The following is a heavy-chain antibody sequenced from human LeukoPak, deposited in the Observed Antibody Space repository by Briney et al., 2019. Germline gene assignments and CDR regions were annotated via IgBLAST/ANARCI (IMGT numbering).Heavy chain of an antibody. J-gene: IGHJ4*02. CDR3: ARDWGAYYHFFDS. CDR2: IYTSGST. Sequence: SETLSLTCTVSGGSISSYYWSWIRQPPGKGLEWIGYIYTSGSTNYNPSLKSRVTISVDTSKNQFSLKLSSVTAADTAVHYCARDWGAYYHFFDSWGQGALVTVSS. CDR1: GGSISSYY. D-gene: IGHD3-22*01. V-gene: IGHV4-4*09.